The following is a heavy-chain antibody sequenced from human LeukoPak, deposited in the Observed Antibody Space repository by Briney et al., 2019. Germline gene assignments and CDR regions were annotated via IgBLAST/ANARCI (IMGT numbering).Heavy chain of an antibody. CDR1: EFTFSHYG. Sequence: PGRSLRLSCAASEFTFSHYGMHWVRRAPGKGLNWVAVISYDGSEKFYADSVKGRFTISRDNSKNTLYLQMNSLRTEDTAVYFCAKSRSAWDPPQYYFDYWGQGTLVTVSS. D-gene: IGHD6-19*01. CDR2: ISYDGSEK. J-gene: IGHJ4*02. V-gene: IGHV3-30*18. CDR3: AKSRSAWDPPQYYFDY.